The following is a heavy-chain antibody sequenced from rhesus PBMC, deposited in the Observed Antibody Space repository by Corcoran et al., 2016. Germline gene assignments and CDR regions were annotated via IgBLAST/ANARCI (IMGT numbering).Heavy chain of an antibody. CDR2: ISFTGKTI. J-gene: IGHJ4*01. CDR3: TRGDYYGSVLPSH. V-gene: IGHV3-136*01. Sequence: EVQLVESGGGLVQPGGSLRLSCAASGFTFCSYDLIWVRQAPGKGLEWVSDISFTGKTIHYADSVKGRFTISRDNAKNALSLQMSSLRAEDTAVYYCTRGDYYGSVLPSHWGQGVLVTVST. D-gene: IGHD3-28*01. CDR1: GFTFCSYD.